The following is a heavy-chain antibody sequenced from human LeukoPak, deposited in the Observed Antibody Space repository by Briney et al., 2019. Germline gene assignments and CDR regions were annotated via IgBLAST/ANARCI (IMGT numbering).Heavy chain of an antibody. V-gene: IGHV4-34*01. CDR1: GGSFSGYY. Sequence: SETLSLTCAVYGGSFSGYYWSWIRQPPGKGLEWIGEINHSGSTNYNPSLKSRVTISVDRSKNQFSLKLSSVTAADTAVYYCAREDCSSTSCYADYWGQGTLVTVSS. CDR3: AREDCSSTSCYADY. D-gene: IGHD2-2*01. J-gene: IGHJ4*02. CDR2: INHSGST.